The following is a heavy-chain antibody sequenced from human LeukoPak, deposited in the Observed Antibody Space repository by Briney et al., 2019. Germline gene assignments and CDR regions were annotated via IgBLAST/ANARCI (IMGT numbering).Heavy chain of an antibody. CDR3: ARGWGTLWPFDY. CDR2: ISSHGRST. Sequence: GGSLRLSCAASGFTFSSYWMHWVRQAPGKGLVWVSRISSHGRSTSYADSVKGRFTISRDNAKSTLYLQMNSLRAEDTAVYYCARGWGTLWPFDYWGQGTLVTVSS. V-gene: IGHV3-74*01. D-gene: IGHD3-16*01. CDR1: GFTFSSYW. J-gene: IGHJ4*02.